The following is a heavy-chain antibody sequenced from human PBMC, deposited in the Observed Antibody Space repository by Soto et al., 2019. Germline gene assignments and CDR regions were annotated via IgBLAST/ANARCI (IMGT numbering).Heavy chain of an antibody. V-gene: IGHV4-34*01. Sequence: QVQLQQWGAGLLKPSETLSLTCAIYGGSFSDYYWSWFRQPPGKGLEWIGEINHSGSTNYNPSLKSRVTISVDTYKNQFSLKLSSVTAADTAVYYCARGGIHRSDYWGQGTLVTVSS. CDR2: INHSGST. CDR1: GGSFSDYY. J-gene: IGHJ4*02. D-gene: IGHD6-13*01. CDR3: ARGGIHRSDY.